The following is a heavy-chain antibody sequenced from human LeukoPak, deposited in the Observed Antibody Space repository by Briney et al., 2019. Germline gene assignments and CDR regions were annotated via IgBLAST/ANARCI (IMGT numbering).Heavy chain of an antibody. V-gene: IGHV3-74*01. CDR1: GFTFSSYW. CDR3: ASLGYSKGYYYGMDV. Sequence: GGSLRLSCAASGFTFSSYWMHWVRQAPGKGLVWVSRINSDGSSTSYADSVKGRFTISRDNAKNTLYLQMNSLRAEGTALYYCASLGYSKGYYYGMDVWGQGTTVTVSS. J-gene: IGHJ6*02. D-gene: IGHD4-11*01. CDR2: INSDGSST.